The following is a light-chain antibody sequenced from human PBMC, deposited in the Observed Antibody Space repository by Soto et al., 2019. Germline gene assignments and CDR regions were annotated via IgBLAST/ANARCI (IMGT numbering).Light chain of an antibody. Sequence: EIVLTQSPGTLALSPGERATLSCRASQSVSSSYLAWYQQKPGKAPRLLIYGSSSRATGIPGRFSGSGSGTDFTLTINRLQNEDFAVYYCQQYGRSSFTFCPGKKVDIK. V-gene: IGKV3-20*01. CDR2: GSS. J-gene: IGKJ3*01. CDR3: QQYGRSSFT. CDR1: QSVSSSY.